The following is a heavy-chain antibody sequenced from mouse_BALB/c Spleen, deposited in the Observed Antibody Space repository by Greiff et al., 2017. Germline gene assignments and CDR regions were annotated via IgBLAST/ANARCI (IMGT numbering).Heavy chain of an antibody. J-gene: IGHJ2*01. Sequence: VQLQQSGAELAKPGASVKMSCKASGYTFTSYWMHWVKQRPGQGLEWIGYINPSTGYTEYNQKFKDKATLTADKSSSTAYMQLSSLTSEDSAVYYCYGSSYYFDYWGQGTTLTVSS. CDR2: INPSTGYT. CDR1: GYTFTSYW. V-gene: IGHV1-7*01. CDR3: YGSSYYFDY. D-gene: IGHD1-1*01.